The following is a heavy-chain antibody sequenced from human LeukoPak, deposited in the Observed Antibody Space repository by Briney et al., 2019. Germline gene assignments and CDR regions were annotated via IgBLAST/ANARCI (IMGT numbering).Heavy chain of an antibody. Sequence: SETLSLTCTVSGGSISSSSYYWGWIRQPPGKGLEWIGSIYYSGSTYYNPSLKSRVTISVDTSKNQFSLKLSSVTAADTAVYYCARQGYYDFWRGRHNWFDPWGQGTLVTVSS. D-gene: IGHD3-3*01. CDR1: GGSISSSSYY. CDR2: IYYSGST. CDR3: ARQGYYDFWRGRHNWFDP. J-gene: IGHJ5*02. V-gene: IGHV4-39*01.